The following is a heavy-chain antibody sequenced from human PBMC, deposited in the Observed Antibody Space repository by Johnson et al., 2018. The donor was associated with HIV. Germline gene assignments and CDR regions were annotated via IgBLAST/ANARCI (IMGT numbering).Heavy chain of an antibody. D-gene: IGHD2-15*01. CDR2: ISYDGSNK. CDR3: AREGRGGAFDI. CDR1: GVIFSDYY. J-gene: IGHJ3*02. Sequence: QVQLVESGGGLVKPGGSLRLSCAVSGVIFSDYYMSWIRQAPGKGLEWVAVISYDGSNKYYADSVKGRFTISRDNSKNTLYLQMNSLRAEDTAVYYCAREGRGGAFDIWGQGTMVTVSS. V-gene: IGHV3-30-3*01.